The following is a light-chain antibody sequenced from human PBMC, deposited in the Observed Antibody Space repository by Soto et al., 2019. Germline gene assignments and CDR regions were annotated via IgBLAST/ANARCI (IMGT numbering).Light chain of an antibody. Sequence: QSALTQPPSASGSPGQSVTISCTGTSGDVGGYKYVSWYQQHPGKAPKLIISEVSKRPSGVPDRISGSKSGNTASLTVSGLQAEDEAYYYCSSYSGTNNLLFGGGTQLTVL. J-gene: IGLJ2*01. V-gene: IGLV2-8*01. CDR1: SGDVGGYKY. CDR2: EVS. CDR3: SSYSGTNNLL.